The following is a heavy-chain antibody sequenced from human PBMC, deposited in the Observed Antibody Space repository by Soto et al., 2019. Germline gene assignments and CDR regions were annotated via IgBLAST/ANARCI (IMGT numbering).Heavy chain of an antibody. Sequence: EVQLVESGGGLVKPGGSLRLSCAASGFSFSYAWMSWVRQAPGKELEWVGRVKSKTDGGTTDYAAPVKGRFTISRDDSQTTVYLQMNSLKTEDTAVYYCTTDCSGGSCYPGAHYYYYGMDVW. CDR1: GFSFSYAW. CDR3: TTDCSGGSCYPGAHYYYYGMDV. CDR2: VKSKTDGGTT. D-gene: IGHD2-15*01. V-gene: IGHV3-15*01. J-gene: IGHJ6*01.